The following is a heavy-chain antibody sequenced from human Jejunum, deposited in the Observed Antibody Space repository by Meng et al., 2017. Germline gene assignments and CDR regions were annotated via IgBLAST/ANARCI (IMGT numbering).Heavy chain of an antibody. V-gene: IGHV3-23*01. CDR2: ISSDGSVT. Sequence: GGSLSLSCAASGFTLSTYAMSWVRQAPGEGLEWVSGISSDGSVTDYADSVKGRFTISRDNSKNTLYMQMNSLGVEETAVYYCANGYSPDYWGQGTLVTVSS. CDR3: ANGYSPDY. D-gene: IGHD5-12*01. CDR1: GFTLSTYA. J-gene: IGHJ4*02.